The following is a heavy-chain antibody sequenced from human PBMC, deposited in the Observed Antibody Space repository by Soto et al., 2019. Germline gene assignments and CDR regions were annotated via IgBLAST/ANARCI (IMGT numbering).Heavy chain of an antibody. V-gene: IGHV4-30-4*01. CDR2: IYYSGGT. CDR3: VRQGIGVLHGLVDV. J-gene: IGHJ6*02. CDR1: GGSISSGDYY. Sequence: SETLSLTCTVSGGSISSGDYYWSWIRQPPGKGLEWIGYIYYSGGTSYNPSLKSRVAISADTSMKQFSLRLSSVTAADTAVYYCVRQGIGVLHGLVDVWGQGTTVTVSS. D-gene: IGHD3-10*01.